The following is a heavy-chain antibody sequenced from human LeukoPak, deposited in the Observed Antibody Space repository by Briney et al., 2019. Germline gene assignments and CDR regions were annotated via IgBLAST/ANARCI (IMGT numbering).Heavy chain of an antibody. CDR3: ARDPFDGQWRDSNWFDP. CDR2: IYYSGST. J-gene: IGHJ5*02. V-gene: IGHV4-59*11. Sequence: SETLSLTCTVSGGSISSHYWSWIRQPPGKGLEWIGYIYYSGSTNYNPSLKSRVAISVDTSKNQFSLKLSSVTAADTAVYYCARDPFDGQWRDSNWFDPWGQGTLVTVSS. CDR1: GGSISSHY. D-gene: IGHD6-19*01.